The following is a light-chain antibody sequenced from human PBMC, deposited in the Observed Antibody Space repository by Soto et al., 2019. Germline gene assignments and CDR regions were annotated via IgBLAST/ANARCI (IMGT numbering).Light chain of an antibody. Sequence: QSALTQPASVSGSPGQLITISCTGTSSDVGGYNYLSWYQQHPGKAPRVMIYEVSNRPSGVSNRFSGSKSGNTASLTISGLQAEDEADYFCSSYTTSGTPVFGGGTKVTVL. CDR1: SSDVGGYNY. CDR2: EVS. J-gene: IGLJ3*02. CDR3: SSYTTSGTPV. V-gene: IGLV2-14*01.